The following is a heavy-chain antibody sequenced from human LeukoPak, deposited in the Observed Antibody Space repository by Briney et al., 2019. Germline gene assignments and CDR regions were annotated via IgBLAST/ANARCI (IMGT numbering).Heavy chain of an antibody. Sequence: SQTLSLTCTVSGNSISSGDNYWSWIRQPAGKGLEWIGRIYTSGSTNYNPSLKSRVTISLDTSKNQFSLKLSSVTAADTAMYYCARVSRGNSVGGDYWGQGTLVTVSS. CDR2: IYTSGST. V-gene: IGHV4-61*02. CDR3: ARVSRGNSVGGDY. D-gene: IGHD4-23*01. CDR1: GNSISSGDNY. J-gene: IGHJ4*02.